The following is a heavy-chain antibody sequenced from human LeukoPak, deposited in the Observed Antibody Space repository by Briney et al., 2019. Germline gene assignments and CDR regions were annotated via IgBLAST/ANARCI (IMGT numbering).Heavy chain of an antibody. CDR3: ARGKYSSSWYGIFSRWFDP. CDR2: INHSGST. CDR1: GGSFSGYY. J-gene: IGHJ5*02. D-gene: IGHD6-13*01. Sequence: PSETLFLTCAVYGGSFSGYYWSWIRQPPGKGLEWIGEINHSGSTNYNPSLKSRVTISVDTSKNQFSLKLSSVTAADTAVYYCARGKYSSSWYGIFSRWFDPWGQGTLVTVSS. V-gene: IGHV4-34*01.